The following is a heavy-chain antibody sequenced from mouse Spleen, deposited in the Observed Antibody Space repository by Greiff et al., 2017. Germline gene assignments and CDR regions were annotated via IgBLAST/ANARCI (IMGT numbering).Heavy chain of an antibody. CDR1: GFSLTSYG. V-gene: IGHV2-6-1*01. CDR2: IWSDGST. D-gene: IGHD1-1*01. Sequence: QVQLKESGPGLVAPSQSLSITCTISGFSLTSYGVHWVRQPPGKGLEWLVVIWSDGSTTYNSALKSRLSISKDNSKSQVFLKMNSLQTDDTAMYYCARHEDYYGSSYGDYAMDYWGQGTSVTVSS. J-gene: IGHJ4*01. CDR3: ARHEDYYGSSYGDYAMDY.